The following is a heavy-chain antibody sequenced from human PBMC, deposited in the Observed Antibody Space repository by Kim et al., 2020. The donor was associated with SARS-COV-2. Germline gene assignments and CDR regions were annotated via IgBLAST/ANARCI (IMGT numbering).Heavy chain of an antibody. CDR3: AKDRGFIVVVVAATLYDWFDP. D-gene: IGHD2-15*01. V-gene: IGHV3-23*01. CDR1: GFTFSKYA. Sequence: GGSLRLSCAASGFTFSKYAMSWVRQAPGKGLEWVSGISGSVGSTHYADSVKGRFTISRDNSKNTLYLQMNNLRAEDSAVYYCAKDRGFIVVVVAATLYDWFDPWGQGTLVTVSS. J-gene: IGHJ5*02. CDR2: ISGSVGST.